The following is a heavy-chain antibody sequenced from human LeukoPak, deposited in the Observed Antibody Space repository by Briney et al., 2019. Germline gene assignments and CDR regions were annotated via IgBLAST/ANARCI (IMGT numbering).Heavy chain of an antibody. J-gene: IGHJ4*02. CDR1: GGSISSSSYY. CDR2: IYYSGST. Sequence: SETLSLTCTVSGGSISSSSYYWGWIRQPPGKGLEWIGSIYYSGSTYYNPSLKSRVTISVDTSKNQFSLKLSSVTAADTAVYYCARNRYYYGSSGYYYDYWGQGTLVTVSS. CDR3: ARNRYYYGSSGYYYDY. D-gene: IGHD3-22*01. V-gene: IGHV4-39*07.